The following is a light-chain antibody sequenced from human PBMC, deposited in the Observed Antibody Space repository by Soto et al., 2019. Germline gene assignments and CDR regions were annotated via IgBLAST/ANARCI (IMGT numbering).Light chain of an antibody. CDR3: HPYDTSLRGG. CDR1: SSNIGAGYD. CDR2: GNS. Sequence: QSVLTQPPSVSGAPGQRVTISCTGSSSNIGAGYDVHWYQQLPGTAPKLLIYGNSNRPSGVPDRFSGSKSGTSASLAITGPQADDEAEYYSHPYDTSLRGGFCGGTTLTAL. V-gene: IGLV1-40*01. J-gene: IGLJ3*02.